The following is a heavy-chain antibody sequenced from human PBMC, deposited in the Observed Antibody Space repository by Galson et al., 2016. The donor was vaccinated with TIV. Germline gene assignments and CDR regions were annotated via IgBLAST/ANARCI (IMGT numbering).Heavy chain of an antibody. CDR1: GFTFSSHW. CDR2: INSDGNRR. D-gene: IGHD6-13*01. CDR3: SRGVGRAIAAAGFRWLDP. J-gene: IGHJ5*02. V-gene: IGHV3-74*01. Sequence: SLRLSCAASGFTFSSHWMHWVRQSPGKGLVWVSRINSDGNRRTYADSVKGRFTISRDNAKNILYLQLNRLRVEDTAVYYCSRGVGRAIAAAGFRWLDPWGQGTQVIVSS.